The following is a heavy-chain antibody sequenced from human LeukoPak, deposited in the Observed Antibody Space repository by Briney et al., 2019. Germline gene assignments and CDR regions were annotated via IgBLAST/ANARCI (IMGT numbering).Heavy chain of an antibody. CDR3: ATDILPLTWQVGAINYFDY. Sequence: GASVTVSCKVSGYTLTELSMHWVRQAPGKGLEWMGGFDPEDGETIYAQKFQGRVTMTEDTSTDTAYMELSSLRSEDTAVYYCATDILPLTWQVGAINYFDYWGQGTLVTVSS. CDR1: GYTLTELS. J-gene: IGHJ4*02. D-gene: IGHD1-26*01. V-gene: IGHV1-24*01. CDR2: FDPEDGET.